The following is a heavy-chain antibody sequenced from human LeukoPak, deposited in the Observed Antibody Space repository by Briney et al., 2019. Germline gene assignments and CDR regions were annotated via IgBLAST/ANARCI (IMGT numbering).Heavy chain of an antibody. CDR2: ISAYNGNT. Sequence: GASVKVSCKASGYTFTSYGISWVRQAPGQGLEWMGWISAYNGNTNYAQKLQGRVTMTTDTSTSTAYMEQRSLRSDDTAVYYCARDIDVVVPAAPLGYNWFDPWGQGTLVTVSS. J-gene: IGHJ5*02. CDR1: GYTFTSYG. V-gene: IGHV1-18*01. D-gene: IGHD2-2*01. CDR3: ARDIDVVVPAAPLGYNWFDP.